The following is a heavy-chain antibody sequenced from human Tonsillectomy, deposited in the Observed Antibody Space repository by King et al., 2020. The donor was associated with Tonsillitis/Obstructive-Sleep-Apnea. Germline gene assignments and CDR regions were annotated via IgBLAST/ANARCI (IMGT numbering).Heavy chain of an antibody. CDR2: IWYDGSNK. CDR3: ARESSDYDDAFDF. J-gene: IGHJ3*01. V-gene: IGHV3-33*01. Sequence: VQLVESGGGVVQPGRSLRLSCAASGFTFSDYGMHWVRQAPGKGLEWVAVIWYDGSNKYSADSVEGRFTISRDNSKNTLYLQMNSLRAEDTAVYYCARESSDYDDAFDFWGQGTMVTVSS. D-gene: IGHD5-12*01. CDR1: GFTFSDYG.